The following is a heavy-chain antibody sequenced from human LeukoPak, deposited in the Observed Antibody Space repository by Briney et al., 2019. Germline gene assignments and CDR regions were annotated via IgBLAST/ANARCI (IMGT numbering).Heavy chain of an antibody. CDR1: GFTVSSNY. V-gene: IGHV3-66*04. J-gene: IGHJ4*02. CDR3: ARRNFLEEDY. CDR2: IYSGGST. D-gene: IGHD1-7*01. Sequence: GGSLRLSCAASGFTVSSNYMSWVRQAPGKGLEWVSVIYSGGSTYYADSVKGRFTISRVNSKNTLYLQMNSLRAEDTAVYYCARRNFLEEDYWGQGTLVTVSS.